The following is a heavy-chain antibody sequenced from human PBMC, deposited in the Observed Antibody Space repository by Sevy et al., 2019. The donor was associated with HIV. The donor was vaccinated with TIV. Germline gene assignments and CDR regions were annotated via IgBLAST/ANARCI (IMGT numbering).Heavy chain of an antibody. V-gene: IGHV4-59*13. CDR1: GVSISSFY. CDR3: ARRYFYDSRGSTVFDY. CDR2: IYYSGST. Sequence: SETLSLTCTVSGVSISSFYWSWIRQPPGKGLEWIGHIYYSGSTNYNPSLKSRVNISVDTSKNQFTLKLSSVTAADTAVYYCARRYFYDSRGSTVFDYWGQGTLVTVSS. J-gene: IGHJ4*02. D-gene: IGHD3-22*01.